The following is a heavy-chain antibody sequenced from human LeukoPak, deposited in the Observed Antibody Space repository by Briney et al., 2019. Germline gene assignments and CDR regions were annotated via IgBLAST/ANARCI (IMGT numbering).Heavy chain of an antibody. V-gene: IGHV3-48*02. CDR3: AGDIDWGFDR. J-gene: IGHJ4*02. D-gene: IGHD3-9*01. CDR1: GFTFSSYS. CDR2: ISTRTI. Sequence: GSLRLSCAPSGFTFSSYSMNWVRQAPGEGLEWVSYISTRTISYADSVKGRFTISRDNAKSSVYLQMNSLRDEDTAVYFCAGDIDWGFDRWGQGTLVTVSS.